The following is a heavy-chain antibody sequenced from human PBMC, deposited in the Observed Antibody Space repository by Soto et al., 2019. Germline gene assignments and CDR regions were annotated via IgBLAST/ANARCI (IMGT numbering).Heavy chain of an antibody. CDR1: GFTFSSYA. V-gene: IGHV3-64D*06. Sequence: GGSLRLSCSDSGFTFSSYAMHWVRQAPGKGLEYVSGISSNGGTTYYADSVKGRFTISRDKSKNTLYLQMNTLRREDTAVFYCVKGSLIAAAGIDLWGQGTLVTVSS. D-gene: IGHD6-13*01. CDR2: ISSNGGTT. J-gene: IGHJ4*02. CDR3: VKGSLIAAAGIDL.